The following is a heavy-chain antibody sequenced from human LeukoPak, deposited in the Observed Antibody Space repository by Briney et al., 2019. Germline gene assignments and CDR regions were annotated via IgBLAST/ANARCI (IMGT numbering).Heavy chain of an antibody. V-gene: IGHV4-30-2*01. Sequence: SETLSLTCAVSGGSISSGGYSWSWIRQPPGKGLEWIGYISHSGSTYYNPSLKSRVTISVDTSKNQFSLKLSSVTAADTAVYYCARDTRRNWNYVVSYYYYGMDVWGQGTTVTVSS. CDR2: ISHSGST. CDR1: GGSISSGGYS. D-gene: IGHD1-7*01. J-gene: IGHJ6*02. CDR3: ARDTRRNWNYVVSYYYYGMDV.